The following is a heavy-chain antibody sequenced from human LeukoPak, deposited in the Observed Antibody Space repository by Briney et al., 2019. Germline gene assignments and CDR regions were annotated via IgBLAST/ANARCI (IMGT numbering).Heavy chain of an antibody. CDR1: GGSISSYY. V-gene: IGHV4-59*01. J-gene: IGHJ4*02. Sequence: SETLSLTCSVSGGSISSYYWSWIRQPPGKGLEWIGYISYSGITNYNPSLKSRVTISVDTSENQFSLKLSSVTAADTAVYYCARATSTFVNFDYWGQGTLVTVSS. CDR3: ARATSTFVNFDY. D-gene: IGHD3-3*01. CDR2: ISYSGIT.